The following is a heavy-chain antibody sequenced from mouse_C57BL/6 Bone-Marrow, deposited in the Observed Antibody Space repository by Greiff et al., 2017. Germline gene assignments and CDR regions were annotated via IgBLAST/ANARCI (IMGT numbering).Heavy chain of an antibody. Sequence: EVQLQQSGAELVKPGASVKLSCTASGFTITDYYMHWVKQRPEQGLEWIGRIDPEDGETKYAPNFKGKATLTADTSSNTAYLQLSSLTSEDTAVXYCARSRGYWGQGTTLTVSS. CDR3: ARSRGY. CDR1: GFTITDYY. CDR2: IDPEDGET. J-gene: IGHJ2*01. V-gene: IGHV14-2*01.